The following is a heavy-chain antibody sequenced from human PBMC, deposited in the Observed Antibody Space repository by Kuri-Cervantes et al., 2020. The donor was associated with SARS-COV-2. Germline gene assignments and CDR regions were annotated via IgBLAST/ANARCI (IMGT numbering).Heavy chain of an antibody. CDR1: GGTFSSYA. Sequence: SVKVSCKASGGTFSSYAISWVRQAPGQGLEWMGGIIPILGIANYAQKFQGRVTITRDTSASTAYTELSSLRSEDTAVYYCARGGDTAMPYFDYWGQGTLVTVSS. J-gene: IGHJ4*02. CDR2: IIPILGIA. V-gene: IGHV1-69*10. CDR3: ARGGDTAMPYFDY. D-gene: IGHD5-18*01.